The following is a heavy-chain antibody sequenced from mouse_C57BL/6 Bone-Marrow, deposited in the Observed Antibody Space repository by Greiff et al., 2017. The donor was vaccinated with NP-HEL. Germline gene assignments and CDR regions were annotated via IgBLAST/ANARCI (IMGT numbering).Heavy chain of an antibody. V-gene: IGHV2-9*01. CDR2: IWGGGST. J-gene: IGHJ4*01. CDR3: AKHGTAQATGYYYAMDY. D-gene: IGHD3-2*02. CDR1: GFSLTSYG. Sequence: VMLVESGPGLVAPSQSLSITCTVSGFSLTSYGVDWVRQPPGKGLEWLGVIWGGGSTNYNSALMSRLSISKDNSKSQVFLKMNSLQTDDTAMYYCAKHGTAQATGYYYAMDYWGRGTSVTVSS.